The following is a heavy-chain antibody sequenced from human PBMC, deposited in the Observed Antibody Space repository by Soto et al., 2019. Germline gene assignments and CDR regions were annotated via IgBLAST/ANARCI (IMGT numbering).Heavy chain of an antibody. Sequence: GASVKLSSKDSGVTFSSYAISWVRQSPGQGLEWMGGIIPIFGTANYAQKFQGRVTITADESTSTAYMELSSLRSEDTAVYYCARGQVDTGHSGYYYGMDVWGEGTTVTVSS. CDR3: ARGQVDTGHSGYYYGMDV. CDR1: GVTFSSYA. CDR2: IIPIFGTA. D-gene: IGHD5-18*01. J-gene: IGHJ6*04. V-gene: IGHV1-69*13.